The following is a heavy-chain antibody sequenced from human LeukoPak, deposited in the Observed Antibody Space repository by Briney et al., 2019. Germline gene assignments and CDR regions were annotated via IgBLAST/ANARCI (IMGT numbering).Heavy chain of an antibody. J-gene: IGHJ4*02. D-gene: IGHD3-16*01. V-gene: IGHV3-30*18. CDR2: ISYDGSNK. CDR3: AKDHVWGFGYYFDD. Sequence: LSLTCTVSGGSISSSSYYWGWIRQPPGKGLEWVAVISYDGSNKYYGDSVKGRFTISRDNSKNTLYLQVNSLRGEDTAVYYCAKDHVWGFGYYFDDWGQGTLVTVSS. CDR1: GGSISSSS.